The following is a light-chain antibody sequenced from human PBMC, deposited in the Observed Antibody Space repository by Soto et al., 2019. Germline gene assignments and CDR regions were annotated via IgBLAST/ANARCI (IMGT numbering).Light chain of an antibody. CDR2: NVR. Sequence: QSALTQPASVSGSPGQSITISCTGTSSDVGGYDYVSWYQQYAGKAPKLTIYNVRNRPSGVSNRFSGSKSGNTASLTISGLQAEDEADYFCRSYTNSGTVLFGGGTKLTVL. J-gene: IGLJ2*01. CDR1: SSDVGGYDY. V-gene: IGLV2-14*01. CDR3: RSYTNSGTVL.